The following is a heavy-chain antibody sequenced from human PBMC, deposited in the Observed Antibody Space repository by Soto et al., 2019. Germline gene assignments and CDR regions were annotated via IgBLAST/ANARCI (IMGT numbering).Heavy chain of an antibody. V-gene: IGHV5-51*01. CDR2: IYPGDSDT. Sequence: PGESLKISCKGSGYSFTSYWIGWVRQMPGKGLEWMGIIYPGDSDTRYSPSFQGQVTISADKSISTAYLQWSSLKASDTAMYYCARNLVGYCSSTSCPNKYHYYYGMDVWGQGTTVTVSS. CDR3: ARNLVGYCSSTSCPNKYHYYYGMDV. CDR1: GYSFTSYW. J-gene: IGHJ6*02. D-gene: IGHD2-2*01.